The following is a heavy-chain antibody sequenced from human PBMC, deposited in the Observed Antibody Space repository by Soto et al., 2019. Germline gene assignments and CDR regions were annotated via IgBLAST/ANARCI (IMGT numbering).Heavy chain of an antibody. CDR3: SADLSL. CDR1: GITFSNYV. D-gene: IGHD2-21*02. V-gene: IGHV3-21*01. Sequence: EVQLVESGGGLVKPGDSLRLSCAASGITFSNYVMIWVRQAPGRGLEWVSSITTSSATFYADPVKGRFTTSRDNAKNSLYLQMNSLRAEDTAVYYCSADLSLGGQGALVTVSS. J-gene: IGHJ4*02. CDR2: ITTSSAT.